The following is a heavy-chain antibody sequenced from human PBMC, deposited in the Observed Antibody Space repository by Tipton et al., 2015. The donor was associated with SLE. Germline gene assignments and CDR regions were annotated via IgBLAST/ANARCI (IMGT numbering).Heavy chain of an antibody. D-gene: IGHD5-24*01. CDR2: MNPNSGNT. Sequence: QSGAEVKKPGASVKVSCKASGYTFTSYDINWVRQATGQGLEWMGWMNPNSGNTGYAQKFQGRVTMTRNTSISTAYMELRSLRSDDTAVYYCARTLVEMATITVYYYYYMDVWGKGTTVTVSS. CDR3: ARTLVEMATITVYYYYYMDV. V-gene: IGHV1-8*01. J-gene: IGHJ6*03. CDR1: GYTFTSYD.